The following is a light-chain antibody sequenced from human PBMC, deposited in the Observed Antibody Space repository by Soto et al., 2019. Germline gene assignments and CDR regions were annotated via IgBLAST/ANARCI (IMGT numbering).Light chain of an antibody. CDR2: GAS. CDR1: QSVSGN. J-gene: IGKJ4*01. Sequence: EIVMTQSPATLSVSPGERATLSCRASQSVSGNLAWYQQQPGQAPRLLIYGASTRATGIPARFSGSGSGTKLTLTISSLQSEDFAVYYCQQYNNWPPLTFGGGTKVEIK. V-gene: IGKV3-15*01. CDR3: QQYNNWPPLT.